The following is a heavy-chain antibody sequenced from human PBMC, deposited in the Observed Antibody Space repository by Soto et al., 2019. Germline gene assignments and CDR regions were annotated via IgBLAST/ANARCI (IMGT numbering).Heavy chain of an antibody. J-gene: IGHJ4*02. CDR3: AAYKQHLGGRGDY. Sequence: EVQLLESGGGLVQPGGSLRLSCAASGLTFSDFAMIWVRQAPGQGLEWVSVNYDSWTTVYADSVKGRFSISRDDSEATVFLQIGRPKADDTGVYFCAAYKQHLGGRGDYWGRGTLVTVSS. V-gene: IGHV3-23*01. CDR2: NYDSWTT. D-gene: IGHD1-26*01. CDR1: GLTFSDFA.